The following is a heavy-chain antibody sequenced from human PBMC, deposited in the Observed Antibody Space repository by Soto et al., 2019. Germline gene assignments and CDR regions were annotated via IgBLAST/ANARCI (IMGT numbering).Heavy chain of an antibody. CDR1: GYSFTNYG. D-gene: IGHD6-19*01. V-gene: IGHV1-18*01. CDR3: ARDRGVAPPVAGNTHYYYDMDV. Sequence: QDQLVQSGVAVKKPGASVKVSCKASGYSFTNYGITWVRQAPGQGFEWMGWISAYNGNTNYAQKFQGRVTLTTDAAKSTAYLELRSLKSDDTAVYYCARDRGVAPPVAGNTHYYYDMDVWGKGTTVTVSS. CDR2: ISAYNGNT. J-gene: IGHJ6*03.